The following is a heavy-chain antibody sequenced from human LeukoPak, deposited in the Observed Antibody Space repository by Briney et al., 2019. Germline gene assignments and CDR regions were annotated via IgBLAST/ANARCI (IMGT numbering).Heavy chain of an antibody. D-gene: IGHD3-10*01. CDR1: GGSFSGYY. Sequence: SETLSLTCAVYGGSFSGYYWSWIRQPPGKGLEWIGEINHSGSTNYNPSLKSRVTISVDTSKNQFSLKLSSVTAADTAVYYCARPPGGALLWFGELLSTFDYWGQGTLVTVSS. CDR3: ARPPGGALLWFGELLSTFDY. V-gene: IGHV4-34*01. CDR2: INHSGST. J-gene: IGHJ4*02.